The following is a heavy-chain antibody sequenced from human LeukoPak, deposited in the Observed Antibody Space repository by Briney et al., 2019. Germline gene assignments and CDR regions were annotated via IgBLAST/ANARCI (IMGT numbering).Heavy chain of an antibody. CDR3: AWAGYDILTGALYGMDV. CDR1: GGTFSSYA. Sequence: SVKVSCKASGGTFSSYAISWVRQAPGQGLEWMGGIIPIFGTANYAQKFQGRVTITADKSTSTAYMELSSLRSEDTAVYYCAWAGYDILTGALYGMDVWGKGTTVTVSS. J-gene: IGHJ6*04. V-gene: IGHV1-69*06. CDR2: IIPIFGTA. D-gene: IGHD3-9*01.